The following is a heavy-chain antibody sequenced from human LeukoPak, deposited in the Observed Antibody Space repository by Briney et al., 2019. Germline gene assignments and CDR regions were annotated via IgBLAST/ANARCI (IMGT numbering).Heavy chain of an antibody. Sequence: GASVKVSCKASGFTFTSSAMQWVRQARGQRLEWIGWIVVGSGNTNYAQKFQERVTITRDMSTSTAYMELSSLRSEDTAVYYCAAGYCSGGSCMYGMDVWGQGTTVTVSS. CDR3: AAGYCSGGSCMYGMDV. CDR1: GFTFTSSA. CDR2: IVVGSGNT. J-gene: IGHJ6*02. V-gene: IGHV1-58*02. D-gene: IGHD2-15*01.